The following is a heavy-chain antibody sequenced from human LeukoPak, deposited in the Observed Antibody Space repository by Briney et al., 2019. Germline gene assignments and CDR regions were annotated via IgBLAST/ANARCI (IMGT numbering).Heavy chain of an antibody. CDR1: GHTFTSYD. J-gene: IGHJ4*02. V-gene: IGHV1-8*01. Sequence: ASVKVSCKASGHTFTSYDINWVRQATGQGLEWMGWMSPNSGDTGYAQKFQGRVTMTRNTSISTAYLGLSSLRSEDTAMYYCARGRRLGPGIAVAGNYFDYWGQGTLVTVSS. CDR3: ARGRRLGPGIAVAGNYFDY. D-gene: IGHD6-19*01. CDR2: MSPNSGDT.